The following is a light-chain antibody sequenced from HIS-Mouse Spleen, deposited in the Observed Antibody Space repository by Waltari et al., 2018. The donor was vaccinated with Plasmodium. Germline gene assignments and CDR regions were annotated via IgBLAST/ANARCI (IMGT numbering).Light chain of an antibody. J-gene: IGKJ1*01. V-gene: IGKV1-5*03. CDR3: QQYISYSWT. CDR1: QSISSW. Sequence: DIQMTQYPSTLSASVGDRVHSTCRARQSISSWLAWYQQEPGKAPKLLIYKASGVESGVPSRFSGSGSGTEFPLTISSLQPDDFATYYCQQYISYSWTFGQGTKVEIK. CDR2: KAS.